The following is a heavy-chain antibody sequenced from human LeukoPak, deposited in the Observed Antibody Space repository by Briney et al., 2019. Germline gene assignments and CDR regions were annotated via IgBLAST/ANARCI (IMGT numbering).Heavy chain of an antibody. J-gene: IGHJ6*03. Sequence: GASVKVSCKASGYTFTSYDINWVRQATGQGLEWMGWMNPNSGNTGYAQKFQGRVTMTRNTSISTAYMELSSLRSEDTAVYYCARSLWFGHVYYYYYYMDVWGKGTTVTISS. CDR2: MNPNSGNT. CDR3: ARSLWFGHVYYYYYYMDV. V-gene: IGHV1-8*01. CDR1: GYTFTSYD. D-gene: IGHD3-10*01.